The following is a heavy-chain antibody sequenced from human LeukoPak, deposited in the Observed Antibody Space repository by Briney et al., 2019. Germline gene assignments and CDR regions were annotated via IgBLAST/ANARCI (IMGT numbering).Heavy chain of an antibody. CDR3: ATLAYSGFGPRSDSDY. J-gene: IGHJ4*02. CDR2: IIPMFGTT. V-gene: IGHV1-69*05. D-gene: IGHD5-12*01. CDR1: GYTFTSYG. Sequence: SVKVSCKASGYTFTSYGISWVRQAPGQGLEWMGGIIPMFGTTIFAPKFQGRLTVTTDASTSTGYMELTSLQSEDTAVYYCATLAYSGFGPRSDSDYWGQGTLVTVSS.